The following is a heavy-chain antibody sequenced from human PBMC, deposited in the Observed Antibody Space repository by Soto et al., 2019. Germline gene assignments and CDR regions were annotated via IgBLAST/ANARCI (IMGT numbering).Heavy chain of an antibody. CDR3: ARDLGEDIVVVVAAMDY. V-gene: IGHV1-18*01. CDR2: ISAYNGNT. CDR1: GYTFTSYG. Sequence: ASVKVSCKASGYTFTSYGISCVRQAPGQGLEWMGWISAYNGNTNYAQKLQGRVTMTTDTSTSTAYMELRSLRSDDTAVYYCARDLGEDIVVVVAAMDYWGQGTLVTVSS. J-gene: IGHJ4*02. D-gene: IGHD2-15*01.